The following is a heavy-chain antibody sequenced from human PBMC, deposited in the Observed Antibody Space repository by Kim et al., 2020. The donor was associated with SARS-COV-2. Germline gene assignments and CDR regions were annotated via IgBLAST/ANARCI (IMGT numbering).Heavy chain of an antibody. Sequence: GGSLRLSCAASGFTFSSYAMHWVRQAPGKGLEWVAVISYDGSNKYYADSVKGRFTISRDNSKNTLYLQMNSLRAEDTAVYYCARGEGPYSGGGNWFDPWGQGTLVTVSS. CDR2: ISYDGSNK. CDR1: GFTFSSYA. CDR3: ARGEGPYSGGGNWFDP. J-gene: IGHJ5*02. V-gene: IGHV3-30*04. D-gene: IGHD5-12*01.